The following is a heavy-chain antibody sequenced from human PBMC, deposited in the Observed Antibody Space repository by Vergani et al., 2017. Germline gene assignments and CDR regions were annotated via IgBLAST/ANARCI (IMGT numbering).Heavy chain of an antibody. V-gene: IGHV3-74*02. CDR3: ARGDGGNSELDY. J-gene: IGHJ4*02. Sequence: VQLVESGGGVVQPGGSLRLSCAASGFTFSNYWMHWVRQAPGKGLVWLSRITGDGVSTAYADSVKGRFTISRDNSKNTLYLQMNSLRAEDTAVYYCARGDGGNSELDYWGQGTLVTVSS. D-gene: IGHD4-23*01. CDR2: ITGDGVST. CDR1: GFTFSNYW.